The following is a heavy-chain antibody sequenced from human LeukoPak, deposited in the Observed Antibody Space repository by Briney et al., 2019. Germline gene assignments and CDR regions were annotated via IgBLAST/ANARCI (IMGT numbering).Heavy chain of an antibody. Sequence: ASVKVSCKASGGTFSSYAISWVRQAPGQGLEWMGGIIPIFGTANYAQKFQGRVTITADKSTSTAYMELSSLRSEDTAVYYCASGRGYYDSSGCFDYWGQGTLVTVSS. J-gene: IGHJ4*02. V-gene: IGHV1-69*06. CDR3: ASGRGYYDSSGCFDY. CDR2: IIPIFGTA. D-gene: IGHD3-22*01. CDR1: GGTFSSYA.